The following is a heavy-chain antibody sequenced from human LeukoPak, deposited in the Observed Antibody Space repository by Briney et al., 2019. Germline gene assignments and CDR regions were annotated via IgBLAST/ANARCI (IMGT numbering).Heavy chain of an antibody. J-gene: IGHJ4*02. CDR1: GFTFSSYS. Sequence: PGGSLRLSCAASGFTFSSYSMNWVRQAPGEGLEWVSYISSSSSTIYYADSVKGRFTISRDNDKNSLYLQMNSLRAEDTAVYYCARASYGSGSFPDYWGQGTLVTVSS. CDR2: ISSSSSTI. D-gene: IGHD3-10*01. V-gene: IGHV3-48*01. CDR3: ARASYGSGSFPDY.